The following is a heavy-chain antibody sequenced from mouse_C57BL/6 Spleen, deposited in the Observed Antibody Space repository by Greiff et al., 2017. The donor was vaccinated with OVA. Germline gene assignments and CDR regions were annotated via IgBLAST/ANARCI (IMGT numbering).Heavy chain of an antibody. CDR3: AQTAQATFDY. V-gene: IGHV1-52*01. Sequence: VQLQQPGAELVRPGSSVKLSCKASGYTFTSYWMHWVKQRPIQGLEWIGNIDPSDSETHYNQKFKDKATLTEDKSSSTAYMQLSSLTSEDSAVYYCAQTAQATFDYWGQGTTLTVSS. J-gene: IGHJ2*01. D-gene: IGHD3-2*02. CDR2: IDPSDSET. CDR1: GYTFTSYW.